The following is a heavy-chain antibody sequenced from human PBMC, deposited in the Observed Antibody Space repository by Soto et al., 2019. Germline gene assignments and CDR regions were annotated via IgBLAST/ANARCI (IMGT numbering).Heavy chain of an antibody. CDR3: ARGIMITFGGVIVHFDY. D-gene: IGHD3-16*02. Sequence: LRLSCAASGFTFSSYSMNWVRQAPGKGLEWVSSISSSSSYIYYADSVKGRFTISRDNAKNSLYLQMNSLRAEDTAVYYCARGIMITFGGVIVHFDYWGQGTLVTVSS. J-gene: IGHJ4*02. V-gene: IGHV3-21*01. CDR1: GFTFSSYS. CDR2: ISSSSSYI.